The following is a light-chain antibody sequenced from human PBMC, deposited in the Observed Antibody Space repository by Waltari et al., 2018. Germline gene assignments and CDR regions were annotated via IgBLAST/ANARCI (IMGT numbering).Light chain of an antibody. CDR3: QKYVNLPAT. J-gene: IGKJ1*01. CDR1: QSVGRY. Sequence: EFVFTQSPGPLPLSPGERAPLSRRASQSVGRYLAWYQQKPGQAPRLLIYDASTRDTGIPDRFSGSGSGTDFSLTISRLESEDFAVYYCQKYVNLPATFGQGTKVEIK. CDR2: DAS. V-gene: IGKV3-20*01.